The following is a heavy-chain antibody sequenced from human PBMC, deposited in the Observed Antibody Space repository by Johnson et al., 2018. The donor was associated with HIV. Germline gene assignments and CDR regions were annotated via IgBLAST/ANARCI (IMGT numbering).Heavy chain of an antibody. J-gene: IGHJ3*02. CDR3: ARLDNGDPFDI. Sequence: VQLVESGGGLVQPGGSLRLSCAASGFTFHNYWMSCVRQAPGKGLEWVANIKQDGSDKFYVDSVKGRFTISRDNAQNSLYLQMNTLRAEDTAIYYCARLDNGDPFDIWGQGTMVTVSS. CDR1: GFTFHNYW. CDR2: IKQDGSDK. D-gene: IGHD1-14*01. V-gene: IGHV3-7*01.